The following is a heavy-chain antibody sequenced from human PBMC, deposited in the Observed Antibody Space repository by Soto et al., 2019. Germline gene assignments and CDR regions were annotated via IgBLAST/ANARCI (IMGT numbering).Heavy chain of an antibody. J-gene: IGHJ4*02. CDR2: INPNSGGT. CDR1: GYTFTGYF. CDR3: ARAGLYLGELSPYDY. D-gene: IGHD3-16*02. Sequence: ASVKVSCKASGYTFTGYFMHWVRQAPGQGLEWMGWINPNSGGTNYAQKFQGRVTMTRDTSISTAYMELSRLRSDDTAVYYCARAGLYLGELSPYDYWGQGTLVTVSS. V-gene: IGHV1-2*02.